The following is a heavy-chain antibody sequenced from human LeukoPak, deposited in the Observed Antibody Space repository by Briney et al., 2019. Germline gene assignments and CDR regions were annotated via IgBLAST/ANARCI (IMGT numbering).Heavy chain of an antibody. D-gene: IGHD2-2*01. CDR1: GFTFTSSA. CDR2: IVVGSGNT. J-gene: IGHJ4*02. V-gene: IGHV1-58*01. CDR3: ASHIVVVPAVSNGGFDY. Sequence: SVKVSCKASGFTFTSSAVQWVRQARGQRLEWIGWIVVGSGNTNYAQKFQGRVTITTDESTSTAYMELSSLRSEDTAVYYCASHIVVVPAVSNGGFDYWGQGTLVTVSS.